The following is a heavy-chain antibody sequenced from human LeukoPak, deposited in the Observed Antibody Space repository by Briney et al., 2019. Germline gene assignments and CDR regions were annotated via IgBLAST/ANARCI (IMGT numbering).Heavy chain of an antibody. CDR1: GFTFSSYG. D-gene: IGHD3-16*01. Sequence: PGGSLRLSCAASGFTFSSYGMHWVRQAPGKGLEWVAFIRYDGSNKYYADSVKGRFTISRDNSKNTLYLQMNSLRAEDTAVYYCAKDGRVWGTRYYMDVWGKGTTVTISS. J-gene: IGHJ6*03. CDR2: IRYDGSNK. V-gene: IGHV3-30*02. CDR3: AKDGRVWGTRYYMDV.